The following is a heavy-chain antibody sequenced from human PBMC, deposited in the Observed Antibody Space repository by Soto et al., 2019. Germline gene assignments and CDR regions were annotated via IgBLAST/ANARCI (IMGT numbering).Heavy chain of an antibody. CDR2: IVVGSGNT. Sequence: SVKVSCKASGFTFTSSAVQWVRQARGQRLEWIGWIVVGSGNTNYAQKFQERVTITRDMSTSTAYMELSSLRSEDTAVYYCAADRGDNSGYYYYTTIWTSGAKGPRSPLL. CDR1: GFTFTSSA. D-gene: IGHD3-22*01. V-gene: IGHV1-58*01. CDR3: AADRGDNSGYYYYTTIWTS. J-gene: IGHJ6*02.